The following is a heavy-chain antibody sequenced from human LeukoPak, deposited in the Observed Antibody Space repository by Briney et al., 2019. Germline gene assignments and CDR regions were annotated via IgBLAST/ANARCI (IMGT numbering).Heavy chain of an antibody. CDR3: ARQIPGSGQGFDS. J-gene: IGHJ5*01. V-gene: IGHV3-23*01. Sequence: GGSLRLSCAASGFTFSSYAMSWVRQAPGKGLERVSAISGSGGGTYYVDFLKGRFTISRDNSKNTLYLQMNNLRVEDTAVYYCARQIPGSGQGFDSWGQGTLVTVSS. CDR2: ISGSGGGT. CDR1: GFTFSSYA. D-gene: IGHD3-10*01.